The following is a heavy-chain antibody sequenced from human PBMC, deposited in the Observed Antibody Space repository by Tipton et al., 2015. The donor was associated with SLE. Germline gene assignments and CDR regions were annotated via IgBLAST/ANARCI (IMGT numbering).Heavy chain of an antibody. CDR3: AREMDDALTGSFYFFAY. Sequence: GLVKPSGTLSLTCTVSGGSIGSYYWSWIRQPAGKGLEWIGRIYTSGSTNYNPSLQSRVTMPVDTSKNQFSLKMTSVTAADTALYYCAREMDDALTGSFYFFAYWGQGTLVTVSS. D-gene: IGHD3-9*01. CDR1: GGSIGSYY. J-gene: IGHJ4*02. CDR2: IYTSGST. V-gene: IGHV4-4*07.